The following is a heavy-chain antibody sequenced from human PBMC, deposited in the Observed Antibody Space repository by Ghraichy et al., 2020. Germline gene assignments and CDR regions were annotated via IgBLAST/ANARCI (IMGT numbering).Heavy chain of an antibody. Sequence: GESLNISCAASGFTFSSYSMNWVRQAPGKGLEWVSYISSSSSTIYYADSVKGRFTISRDNAKNSLYLQMNSLRDEDTAVYYCARDMAVYGDYVDDYWGQGTLVTVSS. D-gene: IGHD4-17*01. CDR3: ARDMAVYGDYVDDY. V-gene: IGHV3-48*02. CDR2: ISSSSSTI. J-gene: IGHJ4*02. CDR1: GFTFSSYS.